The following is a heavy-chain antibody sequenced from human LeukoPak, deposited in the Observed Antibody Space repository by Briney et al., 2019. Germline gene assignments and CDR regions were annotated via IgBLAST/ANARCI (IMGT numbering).Heavy chain of an antibody. V-gene: IGHV4-61*08. D-gene: IGHD6-19*01. J-gene: IGHJ3*02. CDR1: GGSISSGDYY. CDR3: ASFSGWPRGVWAFDI. Sequence: PSETLSLTCTVSGGSISSGDYYWSWIRQPPGKGLEWIGYIYYSGSTNYNPSLKSRVTISVDTSKNQFSLKLSSVTAADTAVYYCASFSGWPRGVWAFDIWGQGTMVTVSS. CDR2: IYYSGST.